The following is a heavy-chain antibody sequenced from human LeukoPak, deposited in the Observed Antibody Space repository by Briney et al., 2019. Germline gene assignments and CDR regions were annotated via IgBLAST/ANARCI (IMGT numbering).Heavy chain of an antibody. D-gene: IGHD2-2*01. V-gene: IGHV4-4*07. CDR3: ARTSSTSEGYYYYYMDV. J-gene: IGHJ6*03. Sequence: PSETLSLTCTVSGGSISSYYWSWIRQPAGKGLEWIGRIYTSGSTNYNPSLKCRVTMSVDTSKNQFSLKLSSVTAADTAVYYCARTSSTSEGYYYYYMDVWGKGTTVTVSS. CDR2: IYTSGST. CDR1: GGSISSYY.